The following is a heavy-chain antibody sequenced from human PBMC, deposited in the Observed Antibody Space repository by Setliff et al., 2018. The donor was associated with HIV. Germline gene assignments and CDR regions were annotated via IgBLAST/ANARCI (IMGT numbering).Heavy chain of an antibody. J-gene: IGHJ4*02. CDR1: GYTFTTFG. CDR2: VSTSNDNT. Sequence: ASVKVSCKTSGYTFTTFGIVWVRQAPGQGLEWMGWVSTSNDNTYYIPKLRDRVTMTTDTSTTSSSMELRGLRSDDTAVYYCARVWQGPGDWYGLLDSWGQGSLVTVSS. CDR3: ARVWQGPGDWYGLLDS. V-gene: IGHV1-18*01. D-gene: IGHD6-19*01.